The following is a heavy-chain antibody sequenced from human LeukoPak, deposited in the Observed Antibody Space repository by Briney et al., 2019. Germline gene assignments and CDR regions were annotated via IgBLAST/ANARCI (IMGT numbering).Heavy chain of an antibody. CDR3: AKYSLYGGKGFSYFDL. Sequence: PGGSLRLSCAASGFTFSSNWMSWVRQAPGKGLEWVANIKQDGSEKYYVDSVKGRFTISRDNAKNSLYLQMNSLRAEDTAVYYCAKYSLYGGKGFSYFDLWGRGTLVTVSS. V-gene: IGHV3-7*05. J-gene: IGHJ2*01. CDR1: GFTFSSNW. D-gene: IGHD4-23*01. CDR2: IKQDGSEK.